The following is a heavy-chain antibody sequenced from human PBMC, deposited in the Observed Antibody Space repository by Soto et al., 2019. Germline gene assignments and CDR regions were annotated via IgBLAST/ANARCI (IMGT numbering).Heavy chain of an antibody. Sequence: EVQLVESGGGLVKPGGSLRLSCAASGFTFTRYSMNWVRQAPGKGLEWVSSISSTTNYIYYADSMKGRFTVSRDNAKNSVYLEMNSLSAEDTALYYCARTGDGHHDFLDYWGQGILVSVSS. CDR2: ISSTTNYI. J-gene: IGHJ4*02. CDR3: ARTGDGHHDFLDY. D-gene: IGHD1-1*01. V-gene: IGHV3-21*01. CDR1: GFTFTRYS.